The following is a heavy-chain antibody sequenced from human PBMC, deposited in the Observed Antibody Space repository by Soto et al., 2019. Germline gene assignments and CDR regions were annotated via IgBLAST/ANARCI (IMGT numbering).Heavy chain of an antibody. Sequence: VQLVESGGGVVQPGRSLRLSCAASGFTFSSYGMHWVRQAPGKGLEWVAVISYDGSNKYYADSVKGRFTISRDNSKNTLYLQMNSLRAEDTAVYYCAKDFLKWELLETTYYYYGMDVWGQGTTVTVSS. CDR1: GFTFSSYG. CDR3: AKDFLKWELLETTYYYYGMDV. V-gene: IGHV3-30*18. D-gene: IGHD1-26*01. J-gene: IGHJ6*02. CDR2: ISYDGSNK.